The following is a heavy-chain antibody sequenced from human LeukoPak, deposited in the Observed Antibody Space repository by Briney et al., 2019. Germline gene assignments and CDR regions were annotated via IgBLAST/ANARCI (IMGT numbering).Heavy chain of an antibody. J-gene: IGHJ5*02. CDR2: ISAYNGNT. D-gene: IGHD2-2*02. V-gene: IGHV1-18*01. CDR3: ARVKGGCSSTSCYIRENWFDP. CDR1: GYTFTSYG. Sequence: ASVKVSCKASGYTFTSYGISWVRQAPGQGLEWMGWISAYNGNTNYAQKLQGRVTMTTDTSTSTAYMELRSLRSDDTAVYYCARVKGGCSSTSCYIRENWFDPWGQGTLVTVSS.